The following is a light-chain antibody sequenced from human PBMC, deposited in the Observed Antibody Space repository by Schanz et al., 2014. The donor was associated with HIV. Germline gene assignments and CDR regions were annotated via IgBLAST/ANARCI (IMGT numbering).Light chain of an antibody. V-gene: IGLV1-40*01. Sequence: QSVLTQPPSVSGVPGQRVTISCTGSSSNIGAGYDVHWYQQVPGLAPKLLIFGSNTRPSGVPDRFSGSKSGTSASLAISGLQAEDEADYHCQSYDSALSGWVFGGGTKLTVL. J-gene: IGLJ3*02. CDR1: SSNIGAGYD. CDR2: GSN. CDR3: QSYDSALSGWV.